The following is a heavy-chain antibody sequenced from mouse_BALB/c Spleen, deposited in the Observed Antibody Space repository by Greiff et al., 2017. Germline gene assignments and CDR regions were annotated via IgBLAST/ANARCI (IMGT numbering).Heavy chain of an antibody. CDR2: INSNGGST. CDR1: GFNFSSYG. V-gene: IGHV5-6-3*01. J-gene: IGHJ4*01. Sequence: EVQRVESGGGLVQPGGSLKLSCAASGFNFSSYGMPWVRQTPEKRLELVATINSNGGSTYYPDSVKGRFTISRDNAKNTLYLQMSSLKSEDTAMYYCARERRYYGMDDWGQGTSVTVSS. CDR3: ARERRYYGMDD.